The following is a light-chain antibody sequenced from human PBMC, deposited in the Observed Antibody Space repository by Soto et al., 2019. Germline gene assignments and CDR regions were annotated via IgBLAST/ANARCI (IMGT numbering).Light chain of an antibody. J-gene: IGLJ3*02. Sequence: QAVVTQAPSFSVSPGGTVTLTCGLSSGSVSTSYYPSWYQQTPGQAPRTLIYSTNTLSSGVPDRVSGSILGNKAALTITGAQADDESDYYCVLYMGSGISVFGGGTKLTVL. CDR1: SGSVSTSYY. CDR3: VLYMGSGISV. CDR2: STN. V-gene: IGLV8-61*01.